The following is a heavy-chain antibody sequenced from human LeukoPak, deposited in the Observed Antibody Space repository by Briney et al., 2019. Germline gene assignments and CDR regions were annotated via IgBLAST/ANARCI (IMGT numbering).Heavy chain of an antibody. CDR3: ARTTYYYDSSGYYQIFDY. D-gene: IGHD3-22*01. V-gene: IGHV1-24*01. CDR2: FDPEDGET. Sequence: GASVKVSCKVSGYTLTELSMRWVRQAPGKGLEWMGGFDPEDGETIYAQKFQGRVTITADESTSTAYMELSSLRSEDTAVYYCARTTYYYDSSGYYQIFDYWGQGTLVTVSS. CDR1: GYTLTELS. J-gene: IGHJ4*02.